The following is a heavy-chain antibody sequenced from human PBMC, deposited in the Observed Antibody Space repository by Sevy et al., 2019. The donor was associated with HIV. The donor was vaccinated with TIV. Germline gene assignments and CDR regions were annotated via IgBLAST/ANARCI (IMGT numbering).Heavy chain of an antibody. CDR3: ARASYGSGSYYSNPLAFDI. Sequence: GGSLRLSCAESGFTFSSYGMHWVRQAPGKGLEWVAVIWYDGSNKYYADSVKGRFTISRDNSKNTLYLQMNSLRAEDTAVYYCARASYGSGSYYSNPLAFDIWGQGTMVTVSS. CDR2: IWYDGSNK. J-gene: IGHJ3*02. CDR1: GFTFSSYG. D-gene: IGHD3-10*01. V-gene: IGHV3-33*01.